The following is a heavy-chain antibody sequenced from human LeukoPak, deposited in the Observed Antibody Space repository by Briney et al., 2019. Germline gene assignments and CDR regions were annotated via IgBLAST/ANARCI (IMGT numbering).Heavy chain of an antibody. D-gene: IGHD3-9*01. CDR2: IYYTGST. CDR1: GGSVSSTIYY. V-gene: IGHV4-39*01. J-gene: IGHJ4*02. Sequence: SETLSLTCTVSGGSVSSTIYYWGWIRQSPGKGLEWIGSIYYTGSTSYNPSLKSRVTISVDTSKNQFSLKLTSVTAADTAVYYCAGRNDIMTGYVFDFWGQGTLVTVSS. CDR3: AGRNDIMTGYVFDF.